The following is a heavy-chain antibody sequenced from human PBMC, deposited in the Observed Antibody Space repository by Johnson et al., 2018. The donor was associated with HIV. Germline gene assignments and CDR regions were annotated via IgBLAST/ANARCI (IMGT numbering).Heavy chain of an antibody. V-gene: IGHV3-66*02. Sequence: EVQLVESGGGLVPPGGSLRLSCAASGFTVSSNYMSWVRQAPGKGLEWVSVIYSGGSTYYADSVKGRFTISRDNSKNTLYLQMNSLRPEDTAVYYCARDDGSGIRVKGAFDIWGQGTWVAVSS. CDR1: GFTVSSNY. J-gene: IGHJ3*02. CDR2: IYSGGST. D-gene: IGHD3-10*01. CDR3: ARDDGSGIRVKGAFDI.